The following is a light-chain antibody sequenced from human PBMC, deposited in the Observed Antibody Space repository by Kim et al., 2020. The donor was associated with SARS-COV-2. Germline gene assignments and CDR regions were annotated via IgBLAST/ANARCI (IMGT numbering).Light chain of an antibody. Sequence: ASVKLTCTLSSGHSSYAIAWHQQQPEKGPRYLMKLNSDGSHSKGDGIPDRFSSSSSGAERYLTISSLQSEDEADYYCQTWGTGTWVFGGGTKLTVL. V-gene: IGLV4-69*01. CDR1: SGHSSYA. CDR2: LNSDGSH. CDR3: QTWGTGTWV. J-gene: IGLJ3*02.